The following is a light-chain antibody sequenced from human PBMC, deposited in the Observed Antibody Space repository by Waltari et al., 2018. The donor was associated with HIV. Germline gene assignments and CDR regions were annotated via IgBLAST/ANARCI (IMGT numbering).Light chain of an antibody. V-gene: IGLV2-8*01. CDR2: EVN. CDR1: SSDIGGYNY. CDR3: SSYAGSNNFVV. J-gene: IGLJ2*01. Sequence: QSALTQPPSASGSLGQSVTISCTGASSDIGGYNYVSWYQQHPGKAPKLMIYEVNKRPSGVPARYFGSKSGNTASLTVSALQAEDEADYYCSSYAGSNNFVVFGGGTNLTVL.